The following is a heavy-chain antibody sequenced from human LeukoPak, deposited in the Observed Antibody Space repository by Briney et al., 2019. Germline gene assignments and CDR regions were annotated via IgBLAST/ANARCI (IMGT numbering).Heavy chain of an antibody. J-gene: IGHJ4*02. Sequence: SQTLSLTCTVSGGSISSGSYYWSWIRQPAGKGLEWIGRIYTSGSTNYNPSLKSRVTISGDTSKNQFSLRLSSVTAADTAVYYCARASYSYDINGWVPFDYWGQGTLVTVSS. D-gene: IGHD3-22*01. CDR3: ARASYSYDINGWVPFDY. CDR2: IYTSGST. CDR1: GGSISSGSYY. V-gene: IGHV4-61*02.